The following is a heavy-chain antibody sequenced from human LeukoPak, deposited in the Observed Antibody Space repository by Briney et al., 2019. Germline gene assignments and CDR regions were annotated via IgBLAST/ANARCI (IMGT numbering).Heavy chain of an antibody. D-gene: IGHD3-10*01. J-gene: IGHJ5*02. CDR3: AREGSTSGTIWFDP. CDR1: DYSITSDYY. Sequence: SETLSLTCAVSDYSITSDYYWGWIRQPPGKGLEWIGSIYHSGSTYYNPSLKSRVTISVDTSKNQFSLKLTSVTAADTAVYYCAREGSTSGTIWFDPWGQGTLVTVSS. CDR2: IYHSGST. V-gene: IGHV4-38-2*02.